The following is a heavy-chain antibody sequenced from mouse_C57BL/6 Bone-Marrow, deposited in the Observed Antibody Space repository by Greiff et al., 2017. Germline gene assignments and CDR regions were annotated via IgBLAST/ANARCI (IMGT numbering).Heavy chain of an antibody. V-gene: IGHV1-19*01. D-gene: IGHD2-12*01. CDR3: ARAYYKDY. CDR1: GYTFTDYY. Sequence: VHVKQSGPVLVKPGASVKMSCKASGYTFTDYYMNWVKQSHGKSLEWIGVINPYNGGTSYNQKFKGKATLTVDKSSSTAYMELNSLTSEDSAVYYCARAYYKDYWAQGTTLTVSS. J-gene: IGHJ2*01. CDR2: INPYNGGT.